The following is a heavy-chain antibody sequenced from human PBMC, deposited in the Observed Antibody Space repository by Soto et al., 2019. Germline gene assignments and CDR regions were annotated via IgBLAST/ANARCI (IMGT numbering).Heavy chain of an antibody. V-gene: IGHV3-11*01. Sequence: GGSLRLSCAASGFTFSDYYMSWVRQSPGNKLEWISYISTSGSHIYYADSVRGRLTISRDNAQNLLFLQMKSLRAEDAAVNFRAREGEVLRSLIDSWGQGSLV. D-gene: IGHD3-10*01. J-gene: IGHJ4*02. CDR3: AREGEVLRSLIDS. CDR2: ISTSGSHI. CDR1: GFTFSDYY.